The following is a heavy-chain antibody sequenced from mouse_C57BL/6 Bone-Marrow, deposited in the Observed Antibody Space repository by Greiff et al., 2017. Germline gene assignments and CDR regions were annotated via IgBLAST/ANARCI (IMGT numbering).Heavy chain of an antibody. Sequence: EVKLVESGGDLVKPGGSLKLSCAASGFTFSSYGMSWVRQTPDKRLEWVATISSGCSYTYYPDSVKGRFTISRDNAKNTLYLQMSSLKSEDTAMYDCSGGAQAPYYYAMDYCGQGPSVTVSS. CDR3: SGGAQAPYYYAMDY. J-gene: IGHJ4*01. D-gene: IGHD3-2*02. CDR1: GFTFSSYG. V-gene: IGHV5-6*01. CDR2: ISSGCSYT.